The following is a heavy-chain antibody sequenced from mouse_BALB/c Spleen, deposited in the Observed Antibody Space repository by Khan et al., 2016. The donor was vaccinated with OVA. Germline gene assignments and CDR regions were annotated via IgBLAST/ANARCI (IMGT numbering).Heavy chain of an antibody. D-gene: IGHD6-2*01. V-gene: IGHV5-6*01. Sequence: EVELVESGGDLVKPGGSLKLSCAASGFTFSSYSMSWVRQTPDKGLEWVATISSGGDYPYYPDSVKGRFTISRDNAKNTLYLQMSSLKSEDTAMCYCASHFSGSFAYWGQGTLVTVSA. CDR3: ASHFSGSFAY. CDR1: GFTFSSYS. J-gene: IGHJ3*01. CDR2: ISSGGDYP.